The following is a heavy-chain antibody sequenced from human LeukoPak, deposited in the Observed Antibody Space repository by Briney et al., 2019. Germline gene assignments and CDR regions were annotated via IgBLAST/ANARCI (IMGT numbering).Heavy chain of an antibody. CDR2: MNPNSGNT. Sequence: GASVKVSCKASGYTFTSYDISWVRQATGQGLEWMGWMNPNSGNTGYAQKLQGRVTMTRNTSISTAYMELSSLRSEDTAVYYCARGGVGCSSTSCYQWFDPWGQGTLVTVSS. D-gene: IGHD2-2*01. V-gene: IGHV1-8*01. CDR3: ARGGVGCSSTSCYQWFDP. J-gene: IGHJ5*02. CDR1: GYTFTSYD.